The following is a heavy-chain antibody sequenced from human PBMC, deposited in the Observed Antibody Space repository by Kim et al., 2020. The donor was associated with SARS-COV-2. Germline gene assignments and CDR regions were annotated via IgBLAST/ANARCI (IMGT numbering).Heavy chain of an antibody. CDR2: FDPEDGET. CDR1: GYTLTELS. Sequence: ASVKVSCKVSGYTLTELSMHWVRQAPGKGLEWMGGFDPEDGETIYAQKFQGRVTMTEDTSTDTAYMELSSLRSEDTAVYYCATSPAVAGTYYYYYGMDVWGQGPTVTVS. D-gene: IGHD6-19*01. J-gene: IGHJ6*02. CDR3: ATSPAVAGTYYYYYGMDV. V-gene: IGHV1-24*01.